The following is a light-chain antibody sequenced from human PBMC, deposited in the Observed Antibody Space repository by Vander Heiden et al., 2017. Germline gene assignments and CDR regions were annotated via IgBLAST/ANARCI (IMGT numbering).Light chain of an antibody. V-gene: IGKV2-28*01. CDR2: LGS. Sequence: DIVMTQSPLSLPVTPGEPASISCRSSQSLLHSNGYNYLDWYLQKPGQSPQLLIYLGSNRASGVPDRFSGSGSGTEFTLKISRVEAEDVGVYYCMQALQTPDTFGQGTRLEIK. CDR3: MQALQTPDT. CDR1: QSLLHSNGYNY. J-gene: IGKJ5*01.